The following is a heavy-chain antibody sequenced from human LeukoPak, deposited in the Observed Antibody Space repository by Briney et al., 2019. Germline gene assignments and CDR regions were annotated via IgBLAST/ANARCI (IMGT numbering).Heavy chain of an antibody. CDR1: GGSISSYY. CDR3: ARYLGTTVTTNFDY. D-gene: IGHD4-11*01. V-gene: IGHV4-59*01. J-gene: IGHJ4*02. Sequence: SETLSLTCTVSGGSISSYYWSWIRQPPGKGLEWIGYIYYSGSTNYNPSLKSRVTISVDTSKNQFSLKLSSVTAADTAVYYCARYLGTTVTTNFDYWGQGTLVTVSS. CDR2: IYYSGST.